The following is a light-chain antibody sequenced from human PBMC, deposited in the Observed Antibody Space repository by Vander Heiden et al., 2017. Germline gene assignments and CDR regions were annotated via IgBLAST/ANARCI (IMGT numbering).Light chain of an antibody. V-gene: IGKV1-8*01. CDR2: AAS. CDR3: QQYYSYLRT. Sequence: AIRMTQSPSSFSASTGDRVTITCRASQGISCYLAWYQQKPGKAPKLLIYAASTLQSGVPSRFSGSGSGTDFTLTISCLQSEDFATYYCQQYYSYLRTFGQGTRLEIK. J-gene: IGKJ5*01. CDR1: QGISCY.